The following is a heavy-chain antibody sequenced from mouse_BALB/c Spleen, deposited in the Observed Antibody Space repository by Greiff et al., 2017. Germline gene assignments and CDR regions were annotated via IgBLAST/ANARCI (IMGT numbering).Heavy chain of an antibody. CDR2: ISSGGGST. D-gene: IGHD2-14*01. CDR3: ARMMEVRPFAY. CDR1: GFAFSSYD. J-gene: IGHJ3*01. Sequence: EVQLVESGGGLVKPGGSLKLSCAASGFAFSSYDMSWVRQTPEKRLEWVAYISSGGGSTYYPDTVKGRFTISRDNAKNTLYLQMSSLKSEDTAMYYCARMMEVRPFAYWGQGTLVTVSA. V-gene: IGHV5-12-1*01.